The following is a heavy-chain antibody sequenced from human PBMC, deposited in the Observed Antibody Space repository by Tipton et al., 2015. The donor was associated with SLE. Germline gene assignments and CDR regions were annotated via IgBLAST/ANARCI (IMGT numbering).Heavy chain of an antibody. CDR2: ISSSGSTI. D-gene: IGHD4-23*01. CDR3: ARDTVVAAFDI. Sequence: SLRLSCAASGFTFSSYEMNWVRQAPGKGLEWVSYISSSGSTIYYADSVKGRFTISRDNSKNTLYLQMNSLRAEDTAVYYCARDTVVAAFDIWGQGTMVTVSS. J-gene: IGHJ3*02. CDR1: GFTFSSYE. V-gene: IGHV3-48*03.